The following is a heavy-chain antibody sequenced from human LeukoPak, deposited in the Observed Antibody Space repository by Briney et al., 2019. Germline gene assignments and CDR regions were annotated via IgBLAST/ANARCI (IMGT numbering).Heavy chain of an antibody. CDR3: ARDRPVADRDYFDY. J-gene: IGHJ4*02. D-gene: IGHD6-19*01. V-gene: IGHV1-69*13. CDR2: IIPIFGTA. Sequence: SVKVSCKASGGTFTSYAISWVRQAPGQGLEWMGGIIPIFGTANYAQKFQGRVTITADESTSTAYMELSSLRSEDTAVYYCARDRPVADRDYFDYWGQGTLVTVSS. CDR1: GGTFTSYA.